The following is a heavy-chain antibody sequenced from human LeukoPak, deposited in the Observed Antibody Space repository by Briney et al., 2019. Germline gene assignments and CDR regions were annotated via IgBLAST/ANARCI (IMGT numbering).Heavy chain of an antibody. J-gene: IGHJ4*02. CDR3: ARELEGYCDY. CDR1: GVTVGNNY. D-gene: IGHD5-24*01. Sequence: GGSLRLSCAASGVTVGNNYMNWVRQAPGKGLEWVSLIYSGGSTHYADSVKGRFTISRDNSKNTLYLQMNSLRVDDTAVYYCARELEGYCDYWGQGTLVTVSS. V-gene: IGHV3-66*01. CDR2: IYSGGST.